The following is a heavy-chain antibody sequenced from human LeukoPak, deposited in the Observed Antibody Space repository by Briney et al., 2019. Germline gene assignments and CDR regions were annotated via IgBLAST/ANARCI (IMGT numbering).Heavy chain of an antibody. V-gene: IGHV1-69*05. CDR3: ARGDDFWSGYYYYYYMDV. D-gene: IGHD3-3*01. CDR1: GGTFSSYA. Sequence: SVKVSCKASGGTFSSYAISWVRQAPGQGLEWMGGIIPIFGTANYAQKFQGRVTITTDESTSTAYMELSSLRSEDTAVYYCARGDDFWSGYYYYYYMDVWGKGTTVTVSS. CDR2: IIPIFGTA. J-gene: IGHJ6*03.